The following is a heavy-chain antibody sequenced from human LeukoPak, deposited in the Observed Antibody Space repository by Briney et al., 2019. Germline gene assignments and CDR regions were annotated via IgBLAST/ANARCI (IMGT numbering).Heavy chain of an antibody. V-gene: IGHV3-21*01. Sequence: GGSLRLSCAASGFTFSNAWMSWVRQAPGKGLEWVSSISSSSSHIYYADSVKGRFTISRDNAKNSLYLQMNSLRAEDTAVYYCARASGSHDAFDIWGQGTMVTVSS. CDR2: ISSSSSHI. CDR1: GFTFSNAW. J-gene: IGHJ3*02. CDR3: ARASGSHDAFDI. D-gene: IGHD1-26*01.